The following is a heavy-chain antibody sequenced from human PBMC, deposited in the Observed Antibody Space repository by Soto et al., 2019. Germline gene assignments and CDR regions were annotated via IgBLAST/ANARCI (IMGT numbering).Heavy chain of an antibody. CDR3: ARTSAAGKNYYAMDV. V-gene: IGHV5-51*01. CDR1: GYSFTSYW. J-gene: IGHJ6*02. D-gene: IGHD6-13*01. Sequence: GESLKISCKCSGYSFTSYWIGWVRQMPGKGLEWMGIIYPGDSDTRYSPSFQGQVTILADKSISTAYLQWSSLKASDTAMYYCARTSAAGKNYYAMDVWGQGTTVTVSS. CDR2: IYPGDSDT.